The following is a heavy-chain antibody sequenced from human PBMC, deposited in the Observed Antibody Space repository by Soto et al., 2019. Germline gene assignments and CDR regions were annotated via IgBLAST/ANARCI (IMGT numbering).Heavy chain of an antibody. D-gene: IGHD3-22*01. V-gene: IGHV3-30*18. CDR1: GFTFSSYG. Sequence: QVQLVESGGGVVQPGRSLRLSCAASGFTFSSYGMHWVRQAPGKGLEWVAVISSDGSNKYYSESVKGRFTISRDNSKNTLYLQMNSLRAEDTAVYYCAKDPRSRYYYDSSSLWFSWFDPWGQGTLVTVSS. CDR2: ISSDGSNK. CDR3: AKDPRSRYYYDSSSLWFSWFDP. J-gene: IGHJ5*02.